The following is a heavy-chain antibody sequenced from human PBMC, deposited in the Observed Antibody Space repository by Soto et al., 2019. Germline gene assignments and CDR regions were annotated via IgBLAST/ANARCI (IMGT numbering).Heavy chain of an antibody. J-gene: IGHJ6*02. CDR2: IRSKAYGGTT. CDR1: GFTFGDYA. Sequence: SLRLSCTASGFTFGDYAMSWFRHSPGKGLEWVGFIRSKAYGGTTEYAASVKGRFTISRDDSKSIAYLQMNSLKTEDTAVYYCTSEEDIVVGPAAPYYYYGMDVGGQGNTLTV. CDR3: TSEEDIVVGPAAPYYYYGMDV. D-gene: IGHD2-2*01. V-gene: IGHV3-49*03.